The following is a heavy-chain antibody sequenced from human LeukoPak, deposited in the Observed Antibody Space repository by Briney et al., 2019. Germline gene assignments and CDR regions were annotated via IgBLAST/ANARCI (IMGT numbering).Heavy chain of an antibody. CDR3: ASGDAYNGKRPGVLDT. CDR2: ISGNGTNT. Sequence: PGGSLRLSCAASGFTFGSSWMLWVRQAPGKGLEWVSRISGNGTNTRYADSVKGRFTVSRDNAKNTLFLQLNSLRSDDTAVYYCASGDAYNGKRPGVLDTWGQGTLVTVSS. CDR1: GFTFGSSW. J-gene: IGHJ5*02. V-gene: IGHV3-74*01. D-gene: IGHD5-24*01.